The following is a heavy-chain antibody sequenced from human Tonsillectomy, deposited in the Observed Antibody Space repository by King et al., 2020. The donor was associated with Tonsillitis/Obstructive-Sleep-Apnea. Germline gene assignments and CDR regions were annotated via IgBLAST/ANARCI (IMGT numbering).Heavy chain of an antibody. Sequence: VQLVESGGGLVQPGGSLKLSCAASGFTFSGSAMHWVRQASGKGLEWVGRIRSKANSYATAYAASVKGRFTISRDDSKNTAYLQMNSLKTEDTAVDYCTRPGGAAADYAFMDVWGQGTTVTVSS. CDR3: TRPGGAAADYAFMDV. J-gene: IGHJ6*02. V-gene: IGHV3-73*01. D-gene: IGHD6-13*01. CDR2: IRSKANSYAT. CDR1: GFTFSGSA.